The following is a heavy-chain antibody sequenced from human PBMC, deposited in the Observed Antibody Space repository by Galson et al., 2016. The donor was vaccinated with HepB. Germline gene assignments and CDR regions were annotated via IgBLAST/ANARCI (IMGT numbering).Heavy chain of an antibody. CDR3: VREGRGPLMRRHFDS. Sequence: SLRLSCAVSGFDLSRADMHWVRQTPTKGLEWLTFISGDGGPKSYAESVRGRFSISNDISRNTVSLLMNSLRVDDTALYYCVREGRGPLMRRHFDSWGQGTLVSVSS. J-gene: IGHJ4*02. V-gene: IGHV3-30*03. D-gene: IGHD3-10*01. CDR2: ISGDGGPK. CDR1: GFDLSRAD.